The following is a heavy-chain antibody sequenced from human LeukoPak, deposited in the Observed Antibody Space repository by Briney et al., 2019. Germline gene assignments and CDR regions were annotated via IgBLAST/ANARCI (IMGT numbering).Heavy chain of an antibody. CDR1: GFTFSSYG. J-gene: IGHJ3*02. CDR2: ISGSGGST. D-gene: IGHD6-19*01. CDR3: ASSGWYPDAFDI. V-gene: IGHV3-23*01. Sequence: GGSLRLSCAASGFTFSSYGMHWVRQAPGKGLEWVSAISGSGGSTYYADSVKGRFTISRDNSKITLYLQMNSLRAEDTAVYYCASSGWYPDAFDIWGQGTMVTVSS.